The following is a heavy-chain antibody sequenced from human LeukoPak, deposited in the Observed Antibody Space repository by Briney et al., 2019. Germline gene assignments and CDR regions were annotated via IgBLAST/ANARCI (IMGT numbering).Heavy chain of an antibody. Sequence: ASVKVSFKASGYTFTGYYMHWVRQAPGQGLEWMGWINPNSGGTNYAQKFQGRVTMTRDTSISTAYMELSRLRSDDTAVYYCARDRFRVVPAAIPDYWGQGTLVTVSS. CDR2: INPNSGGT. V-gene: IGHV1-2*02. CDR3: ARDRFRVVPAAIPDY. CDR1: GYTFTGYY. D-gene: IGHD2-2*02. J-gene: IGHJ4*02.